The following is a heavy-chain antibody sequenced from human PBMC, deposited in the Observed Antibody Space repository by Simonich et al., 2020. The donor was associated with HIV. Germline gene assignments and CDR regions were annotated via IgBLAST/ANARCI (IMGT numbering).Heavy chain of an antibody. Sequence: QVQLQESGPGLVKPSETLSLTCTVSGGSISSYYCSWIRQPPGKVLEWIGYTNYSGSTKHNPSHKRRVTIAVDPSKNQFSLKLSSVTAADTAVYYCARQYSGSYYAFPVGGSWFDPWGQGTLVTVSS. J-gene: IGHJ5*02. D-gene: IGHD1-26*01. CDR1: GGSISSYY. V-gene: IGHV4-59*01. CDR2: TNYSGST. CDR3: ARQYSGSYYAFPVGGSWFDP.